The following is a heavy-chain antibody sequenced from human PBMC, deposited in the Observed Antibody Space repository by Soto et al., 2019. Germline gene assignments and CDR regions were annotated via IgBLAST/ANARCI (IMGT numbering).Heavy chain of an antibody. CDR3: ARATNYDFWSRYEVDP. V-gene: IGHV3-74*01. CDR1: GFPISSYW. CDR2: INSDGSST. D-gene: IGHD3-3*01. J-gene: IGHJ5*02. Sequence: PGGSLRLSCAASGFPISSYWMHWVRQAPGKGLVGVSRINSDGSSTSYADSVKGRFTISRDNAKNTLYLQMNSLRAEDTAVYYCARATNYDFWSRYEVDPWGQGTLVTVSS.